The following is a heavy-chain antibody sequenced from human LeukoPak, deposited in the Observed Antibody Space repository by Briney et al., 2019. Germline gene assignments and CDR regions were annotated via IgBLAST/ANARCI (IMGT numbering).Heavy chain of an antibody. D-gene: IGHD3-22*01. CDR2: IIPILGIA. J-gene: IGHJ4*02. V-gene: IGHV1-69*04. CDR3: XXXXXXXXXXSGYHHFDY. Sequence: ASVKVSCKASGGTFSSYAISWVRRAPGQGLEWMGRIIPILGIANYAQKFQGRVTITADKSTSTAYMELSSLRSEDTAVYYCXXXXXXXXXXSGYHHFDYWGQGTLVTVSS. CDR1: GGTFSSYA.